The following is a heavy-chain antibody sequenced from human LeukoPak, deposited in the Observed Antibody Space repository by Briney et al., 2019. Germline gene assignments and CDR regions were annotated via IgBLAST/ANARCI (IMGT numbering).Heavy chain of an antibody. CDR2: MNPNSGNT. J-gene: IGHJ6*03. CDR1: GYTFTSYD. Sequence: ASVKVSCKASGYTFTSYDINWVRQATGQGLEWMGWMNPNSGNTGYAQKFQGRVTMTRNTSISTAYMELSSLRSEDTAVYYCARGGNYDFWSGYLNYYYYYMDVRGKGTTVTVSS. V-gene: IGHV1-8*01. D-gene: IGHD3-3*01. CDR3: ARGGNYDFWSGYLNYYYYYMDV.